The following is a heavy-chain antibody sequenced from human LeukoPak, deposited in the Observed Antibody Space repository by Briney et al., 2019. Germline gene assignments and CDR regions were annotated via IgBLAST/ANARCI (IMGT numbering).Heavy chain of an antibody. CDR3: AKEWSMIVDYFDF. Sequence: GGSLRLSCAASGFTFSNYAMSWGRQAPGKGLEWVSTITSGGRSTYYADSVKGRFTISRDNSENMLYLQLNSLRAEDTAVYYCAKEWSMIVDYFDFWGQGTLVTVSS. J-gene: IGHJ4*02. CDR1: GFTFSNYA. V-gene: IGHV3-23*01. D-gene: IGHD3-22*01. CDR2: ITSGGRST.